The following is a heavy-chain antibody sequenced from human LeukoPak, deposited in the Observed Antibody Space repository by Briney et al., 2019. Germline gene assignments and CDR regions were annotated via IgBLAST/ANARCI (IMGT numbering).Heavy chain of an antibody. Sequence: PGGPLRLSCAASGFTFSNYAMTWVRQAPGKGLEGVSTISDRGSTFYADSVKGRFTISRDNSKNTLFLQMNGLRADDTAVYYCAKDWPSEWQQLPDYDAVDVWGKGTMVTVSS. J-gene: IGHJ3*01. D-gene: IGHD6-13*01. CDR1: GFTFSNYA. CDR3: AKDWPSEWQQLPDYDAVDV. V-gene: IGHV3-23*01. CDR2: ISDRGST.